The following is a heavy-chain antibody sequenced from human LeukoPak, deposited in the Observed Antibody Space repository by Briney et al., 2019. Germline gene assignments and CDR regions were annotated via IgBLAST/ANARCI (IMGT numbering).Heavy chain of an antibody. Sequence: SETLSLTCAVYGGSFSGYYWSWIRQPPGKGLEWIGEINHSGSTNYNPSLKSRVTISVDTSKNQFSLKLSSVTAADTAVYYCARGSIAVASAWDYWGQGTLVTVSS. V-gene: IGHV4-34*01. J-gene: IGHJ4*02. CDR1: GGSFSGYY. D-gene: IGHD6-19*01. CDR3: ARGSIAVASAWDY. CDR2: INHSGST.